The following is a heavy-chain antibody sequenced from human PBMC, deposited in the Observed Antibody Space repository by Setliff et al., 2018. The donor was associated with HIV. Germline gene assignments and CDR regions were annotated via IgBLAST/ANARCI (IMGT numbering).Heavy chain of an antibody. V-gene: IGHV4-61*09. CDR1: GGSIGSGSHY. D-gene: IGHD1-26*01. CDR3: SKTSVGATGLYAFDI. CDR2: IYNTGST. J-gene: IGHJ3*02. Sequence: LSLTCTVSGGSIGSGSHYWSWIRQPAGKGLEWIGHIYNTGSTNYNPSLKSRVTISADTSNNQFSLRLTSMTAADTAVYYCSKTSVGATGLYAFDIWGQGTMVTVSS.